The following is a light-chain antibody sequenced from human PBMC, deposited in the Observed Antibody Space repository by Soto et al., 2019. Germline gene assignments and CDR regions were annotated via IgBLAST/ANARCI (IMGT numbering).Light chain of an antibody. CDR1: QSIGKSY. CDR2: GAS. Sequence: ETVLTQSPGTVSLSPGESATFSCRASQSIGKSYLAWFQHKPGQAPRLLIYGASTRATGIPDRFRGSGSGTDFTLTVSRLEPEDFAVYYCQQYHNWPLTFGGGTKVDIK. V-gene: IGKV3-20*01. CDR3: QQYHNWPLT. J-gene: IGKJ4*01.